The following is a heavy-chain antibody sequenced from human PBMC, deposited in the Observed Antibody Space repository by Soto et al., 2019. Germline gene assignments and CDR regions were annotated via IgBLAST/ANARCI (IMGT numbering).Heavy chain of an antibody. V-gene: IGHV3-7*01. J-gene: IGHJ4*02. CDR2: IKEDGTAK. D-gene: IGHD3-22*01. CDR3: TTDRGYLTFDY. Sequence: GGSLRLSCAASGFTFSSYAMNWVRQAPGKGLEWVANIKEDGTAKYYLDFVKGRFTVSRDNVKNSLYLQMNSLRAEDTAMYYCTTDRGYLTFDYWGPGTLVTVS. CDR1: GFTFSSYA.